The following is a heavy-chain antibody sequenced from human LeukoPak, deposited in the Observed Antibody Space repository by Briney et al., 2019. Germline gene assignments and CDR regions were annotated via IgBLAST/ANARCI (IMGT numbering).Heavy chain of an antibody. CDR2: IYYSGST. J-gene: IGHJ4*02. Sequence: KPSETLSLTCPVSDGSISSYYWSWIRQPPGKALEWIGYIYYSGSTNYNPSLKSRVTISVDTSKNQFSLKLTSVTAADTAVYYCARVPIGSYSQFDYWGQGTLVTVSS. CDR3: ARVPIGSYSQFDY. CDR1: DGSISSYY. V-gene: IGHV4-59*01. D-gene: IGHD1-26*01.